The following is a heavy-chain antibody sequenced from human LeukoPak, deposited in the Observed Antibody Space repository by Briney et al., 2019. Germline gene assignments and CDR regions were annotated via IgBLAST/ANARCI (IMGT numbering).Heavy chain of an antibody. CDR2: INPTGGST. CDR1: GYTFPSYF. V-gene: IGHV1-46*01. CDR3: ARDSPIRRFLEHKPFDY. D-gene: IGHD2/OR15-2a*01. J-gene: IGHJ4*02. Sequence: ASVKVSCKASGYTFPSYFMHWVRQAPGQGLEWMGIINPTGGSTTYAQKFQGRVTMTRDTSTSTVYMELSSLRSDDTAVYYCARDSPIRRFLEHKPFDYWGQGTLVTVSS.